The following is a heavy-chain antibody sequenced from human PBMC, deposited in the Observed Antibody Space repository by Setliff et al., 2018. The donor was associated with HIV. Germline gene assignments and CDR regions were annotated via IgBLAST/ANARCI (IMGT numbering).Heavy chain of an antibody. CDR2: IYYGGII. V-gene: IGHV4-39*01. D-gene: IGHD6-13*01. CDR1: GGSVTSSLYY. J-gene: IGHJ4*02. Sequence: SETLSLTCTVSGGSVTSSLYYWGWIRQPPGKGLEWIGSIYYGGIIDYNPSLKSRVTISVDAPKNQFSLRLDSVTAADTAIHYCARQVKYSSSPLHFDSWGQGTLVTVSS. CDR3: ARQVKYSSSPLHFDS.